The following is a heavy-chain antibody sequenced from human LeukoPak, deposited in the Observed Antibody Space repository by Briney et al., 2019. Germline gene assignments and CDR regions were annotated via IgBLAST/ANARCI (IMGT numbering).Heavy chain of an antibody. CDR2: IKQDGSEK. Sequence: GGSLRLSCAASGFIFSSYWMSWVRQAPGKGLEWVANIKQDGSEKSYVDSVKGRFTISRDNAKNSVYLQMNSLRAEDTAVYYCARAVDFGVVTNGAFDIWGQGTMVTVSS. CDR1: GFIFSSYW. V-gene: IGHV3-7*01. D-gene: IGHD3-3*01. J-gene: IGHJ3*02. CDR3: ARAVDFGVVTNGAFDI.